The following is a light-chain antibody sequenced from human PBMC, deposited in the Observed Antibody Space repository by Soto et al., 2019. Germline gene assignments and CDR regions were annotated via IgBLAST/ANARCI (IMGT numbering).Light chain of an antibody. CDR2: GAY. V-gene: IGKV3-15*01. CDR3: QQYNNWWT. J-gene: IGKJ1*01. Sequence: EIVMTQSPATLSVSPGERATLSCRASQSVSSNLAWYQQKPGQAPRLLIYGAYTRATGIPARFSGSGYGTEVTLTISSLQSEDFAVYYCQQYNNWWTFGQGTKGEIK. CDR1: QSVSSN.